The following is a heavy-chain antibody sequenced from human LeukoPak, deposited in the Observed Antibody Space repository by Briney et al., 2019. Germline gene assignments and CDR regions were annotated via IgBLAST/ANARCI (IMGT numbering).Heavy chain of an antibody. V-gene: IGHV3-48*01. CDR2: ISSTGRSI. CDR1: GFTFSTYS. D-gene: IGHD6-13*01. J-gene: IGHJ6*03. CDR3: VRRAGVAAPGTQIYYYYYMDV. Sequence: PGGSLRLSCSASGFTFSTYSMNWVRQAPGKGLEWISYISSTGRSIYYADSVKGRFTISRDNAKNSMYLQMNSLRAEDTAVYYCVRRAGVAAPGTQIYYYYYMDVWGKGTTVTVSS.